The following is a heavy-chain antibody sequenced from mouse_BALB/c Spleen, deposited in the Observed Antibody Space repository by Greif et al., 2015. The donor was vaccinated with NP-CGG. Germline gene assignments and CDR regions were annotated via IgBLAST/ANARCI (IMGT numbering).Heavy chain of an antibody. CDR3: ASSTMNYAMDY. CDR2: IDPYDSET. Sequence: QVQLKQSGAELVRPGASVKLSCKASGYTFTSYWMNWVKQRPEQGLEWIGRIDPYDSETHYNQKFKDKAILTVDKSSSTAYMQLSSLTSEDSAVYYCASSTMNYAMDYWGQGTSVTVSS. J-gene: IGHJ4*01. CDR1: GYTFTSYW. V-gene: IGHV1-74*01. D-gene: IGHD2-4*01.